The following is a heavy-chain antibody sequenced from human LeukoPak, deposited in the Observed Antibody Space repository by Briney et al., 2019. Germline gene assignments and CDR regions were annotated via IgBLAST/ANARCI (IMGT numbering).Heavy chain of an antibody. D-gene: IGHD5-18*01. J-gene: IGHJ4*02. V-gene: IGHV3-23*01. Sequence: PGGSLRLSSAASGFTFSSYAVSWVRQAPGKGLEWVSAISGSGGSTYYADSVKGRFTISRDNSKNTLYLQMNSLRAEDTAVYYCAKDPYSYGFRDDDYWGQGTLVTVSS. CDR2: ISGSGGST. CDR3: AKDPYSYGFRDDDY. CDR1: GFTFSSYA.